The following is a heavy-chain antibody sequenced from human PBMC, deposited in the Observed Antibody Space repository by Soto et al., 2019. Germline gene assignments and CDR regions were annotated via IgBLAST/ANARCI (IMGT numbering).Heavy chain of an antibody. J-gene: IGHJ5*02. CDR3: AREGSGEGWRFDP. Sequence: QVQLLQCGTEVKKPGATVKVSCKASGYTFTSYGISWVRQAPGQGLEWMGWLSGYNGNTEYAQKLQGRVTMTTDTSTSTAYTELRSLRSDDTAVYYCAREGSGEGWRFDPWGEGTLVTVSS. V-gene: IGHV1-18*01. CDR1: GYTFTSYG. D-gene: IGHD3-10*01. CDR2: LSGYNGNT.